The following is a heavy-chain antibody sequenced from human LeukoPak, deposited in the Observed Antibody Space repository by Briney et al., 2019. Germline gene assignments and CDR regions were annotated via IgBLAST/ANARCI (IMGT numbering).Heavy chain of an antibody. J-gene: IGHJ4*02. Sequence: GGSLRLSCAASGFTFSSYEMNWVREAPGKGLVWVSYISSTDSTIYYADSVKGRFTISRDNAKNSLYLQMSSLRAEDTAVYYCARATTVTTIDHWGQGTLVTVPS. D-gene: IGHD4-17*01. V-gene: IGHV3-48*03. CDR2: ISSTDSTI. CDR3: ARATTVTTIDH. CDR1: GFTFSSYE.